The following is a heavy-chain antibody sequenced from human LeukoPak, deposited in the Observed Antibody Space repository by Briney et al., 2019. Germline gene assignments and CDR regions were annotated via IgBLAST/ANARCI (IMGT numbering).Heavy chain of an antibody. Sequence: PSETLSLTCAVYGGSFSGYYWSWIRQPPGKGLEWIEEINHSGSTNYNPSLKSRVTISVDTSKNQFSLKLSSVTAADTAVYYCARGAHYYGSGSRATQYWGQGTLVTVSS. J-gene: IGHJ4*02. D-gene: IGHD3-10*01. V-gene: IGHV4-34*01. CDR3: ARGAHYYGSGSRATQY. CDR1: GGSFSGYY. CDR2: INHSGST.